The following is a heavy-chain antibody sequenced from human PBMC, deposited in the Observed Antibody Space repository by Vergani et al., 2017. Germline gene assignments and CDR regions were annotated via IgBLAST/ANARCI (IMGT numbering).Heavy chain of an antibody. CDR2: INHSGST. D-gene: IGHD2-15*01. CDR1: GGSFSGYY. Sequence: QVQLQQWGAGLLKPSETLSLTCAVYGGSFSGYYWSWIRQPPGKGLEWIGEINHSGSTNYNPSLKSRVTISVDTSKNQFSLKLSSVTAADTAVYYCAREYCSGGSCYSNNWFDPWGQGTLVTVSS. J-gene: IGHJ5*02. V-gene: IGHV4-34*01. CDR3: AREYCSGGSCYSNNWFDP.